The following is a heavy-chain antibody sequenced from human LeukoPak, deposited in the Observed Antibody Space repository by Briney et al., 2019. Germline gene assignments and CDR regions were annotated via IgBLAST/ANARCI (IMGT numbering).Heavy chain of an antibody. Sequence: PGGSLRLSCAASGFTFSSYWMSWVRQAPGKGLEWVSNIKQDGSEKYYADSVKGRFTISRDNAKNSVYLQMNSLRAEDTAVYYCAREVGSGGSLGFDYWGQGTLVTVSS. J-gene: IGHJ4*02. D-gene: IGHD2-15*01. CDR1: GFTFSSYW. CDR3: AREVGSGGSLGFDY. V-gene: IGHV3-7*03. CDR2: IKQDGSEK.